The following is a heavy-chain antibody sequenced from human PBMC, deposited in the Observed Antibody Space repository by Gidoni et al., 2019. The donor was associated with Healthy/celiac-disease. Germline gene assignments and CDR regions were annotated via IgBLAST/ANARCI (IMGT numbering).Heavy chain of an antibody. Sequence: QLQLQESGPGLVKPSETLSLTCTVSGGSISRSSYYWGWIRQPPGKGLEWIGSIYYSGSTYYNPSLKSRVTISVDTSKNQFSLKLSSVTAADTAVYYCANLPYYYDSSGAIDYWGQGTLVTVSS. J-gene: IGHJ4*02. CDR2: IYYSGST. D-gene: IGHD3-22*01. CDR1: GGSISRSSYY. V-gene: IGHV4-39*01. CDR3: ANLPYYYDSSGAIDY.